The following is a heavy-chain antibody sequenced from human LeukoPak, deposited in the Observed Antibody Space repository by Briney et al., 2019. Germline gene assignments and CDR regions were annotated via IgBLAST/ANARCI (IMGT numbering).Heavy chain of an antibody. CDR3: AKGQNYYDGSGYYSTDY. V-gene: IGHV3-30*18. J-gene: IGHJ4*02. D-gene: IGHD3-22*01. Sequence: GGSLRLSCAASGFTFSSEAMTWVRQAPGKGLEWVAVISSDGVNKYSADSVKGRFTISRDNSKNTLYLQMNSLRAADTAVYYCAKGQNYYDGSGYYSTDYWGQGTPVTVSS. CDR1: GFTFSSEA. CDR2: ISSDGVNK.